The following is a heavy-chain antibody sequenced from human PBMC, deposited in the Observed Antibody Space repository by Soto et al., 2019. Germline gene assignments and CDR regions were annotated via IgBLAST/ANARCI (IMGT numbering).Heavy chain of an antibody. Sequence: EVLLVESGGGLVQPGGSLKLSCEASGFVFKDSSIHWVRQASGKGLEWVGRIRDRAYNYATAYAASVKGRITISRDDSNNKAYLQMDSLKTEDTAIYYCTRLISAAQDYWGQGPLVTVSS. CDR1: GFVFKDSS. CDR3: TRLISAAQDY. V-gene: IGHV3-73*01. CDR2: IRDRAYNYAT. D-gene: IGHD3-10*01. J-gene: IGHJ4*02.